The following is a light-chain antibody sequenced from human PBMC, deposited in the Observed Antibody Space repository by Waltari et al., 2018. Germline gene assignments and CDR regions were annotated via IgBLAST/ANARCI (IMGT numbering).Light chain of an antibody. CDR2: EAS. Sequence: DIQMTQSPSTLSASVGDRVTITCRASQSIGSALAWYQQKPGKAPKVVIYEASSLDSGVPSRFSGSGSGTEFTLTISSLQTDAFATYYCQQCNSYLLTFGGGPKVEIK. J-gene: IGKJ4*01. CDR1: QSIGSA. V-gene: IGKV1-5*03. CDR3: QQCNSYLLT.